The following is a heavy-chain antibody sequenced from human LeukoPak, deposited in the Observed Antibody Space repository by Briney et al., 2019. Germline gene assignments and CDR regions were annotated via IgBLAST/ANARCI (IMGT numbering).Heavy chain of an antibody. Sequence: GGSLRLSCAASGFTISSYAMSWVRQAPGKGLEWVSAISGSGASTYYADSVKGRFTISRDNSKNTLYLQMNSLRAEDTAVYYCAKDRAAAGRTYYFDYWGPGTLVTVSS. V-gene: IGHV3-23*01. CDR1: GFTISSYA. J-gene: IGHJ4*02. CDR2: ISGSGAST. CDR3: AKDRAAAGRTYYFDY. D-gene: IGHD6-13*01.